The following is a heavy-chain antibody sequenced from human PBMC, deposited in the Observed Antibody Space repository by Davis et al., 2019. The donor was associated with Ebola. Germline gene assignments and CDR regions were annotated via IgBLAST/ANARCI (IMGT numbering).Heavy chain of an antibody. CDR2: IYPGDSDT. J-gene: IGHJ6*02. CDR1: GYSFTTYW. V-gene: IGHV5-51*01. D-gene: IGHD4-23*01. CDR3: ARLSTVVTHSGMDV. Sequence: GESLKTPCKGPGYSFTTYWIGWVRQMPGKGLEWMGIIYPGDSDTRYSPSFQGQVTISADKSITTAYLQWSSLKASDTAIYYCARLSTVVTHSGMDVWGQGTTVTVSS.